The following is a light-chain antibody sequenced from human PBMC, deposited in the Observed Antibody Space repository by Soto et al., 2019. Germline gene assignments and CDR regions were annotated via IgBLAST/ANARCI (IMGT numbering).Light chain of an antibody. CDR1: QSVSSNY. CDR2: GAS. J-gene: IGKJ1*01. CDR3: KQYGSSRWT. V-gene: IGKV3-20*01. Sequence: ENVLTQSPGTLSLSPGERATLSCRASQSVSSNYLAWYQQKPGQAPRLLVYGASSRATGIPDRFSGSGSGTDFTLTISRLEPEDFEVYYCKQYGSSRWTFGQGTKVEIK.